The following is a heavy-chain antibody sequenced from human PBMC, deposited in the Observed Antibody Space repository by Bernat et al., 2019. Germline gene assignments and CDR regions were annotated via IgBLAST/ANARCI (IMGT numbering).Heavy chain of an antibody. CDR3: AREAKATVDKPEYYHRKGG. Sequence: QVQLVQSGAEVKKPGASVKVSCKASGYTFTSYGISWVRQAPGQGLEWMGWISAYNGNTNYAQKLQGRVTMTTDTSTSTAYMELRSLRSDDTAVYYCAREAKATVDKPEYYHRKGGWGQGTTVNVSS. J-gene: IGHJ6*02. CDR2: ISAYNGNT. D-gene: IGHD4-23*01. CDR1: GYTFTSYG. V-gene: IGHV1-18*01.